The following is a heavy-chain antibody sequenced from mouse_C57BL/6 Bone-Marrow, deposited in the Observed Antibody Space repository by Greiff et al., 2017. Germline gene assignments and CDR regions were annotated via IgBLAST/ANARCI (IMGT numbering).Heavy chain of an antibody. CDR1: GFNIKDDY. J-gene: IGHJ1*03. Sequence: VQLQQSGAELVRPGASVKLSCTASGFNIKDDYMNWVKQRPEQGLEWIGWIDPENGDTEYASKFQGKATITADTSSNTACLQLSSLTSEDTAVYYCTTDYYGSSPWYFYVWGTGTTVTVSS. CDR3: TTDYYGSSPWYFYV. CDR2: IDPENGDT. D-gene: IGHD1-1*01. V-gene: IGHV14-4*01.